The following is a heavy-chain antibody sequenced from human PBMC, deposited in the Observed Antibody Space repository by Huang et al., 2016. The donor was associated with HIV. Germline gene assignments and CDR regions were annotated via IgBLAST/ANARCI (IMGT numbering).Heavy chain of an antibody. CDR3: RGDIVVVIAATRYYFDY. CDR2: IYYSGST. CDR1: GGSISSSSYY. Sequence: QLQLQESGPGLVKPSETLSLTCTVSGGSISSSSYYWGWIRQPPGKGLEWIGSIYYSGSTYYNPSLKSRVTISVDTSKHQFSLKLSAVTAADTAVYYCRGDIVVVIAATRYYFDYWGQGTLVTVSS. V-gene: IGHV4-39*01. D-gene: IGHD2-15*01. J-gene: IGHJ4*02.